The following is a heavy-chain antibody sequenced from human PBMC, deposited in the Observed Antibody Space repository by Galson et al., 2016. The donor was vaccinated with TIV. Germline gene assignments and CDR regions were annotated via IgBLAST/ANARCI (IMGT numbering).Heavy chain of an antibody. CDR2: IRYDGSRR. CDR3: AGGMVAHTYHFDGMDV. D-gene: IGHD1-26*01. Sequence: SLRLSCAASGFTFSSFGMHWVRQAPGKGLEWVALIRYDGSRRYYADSVKGRFTISRDDSKHTLYLQMNGLRRDDSAVYYCAGGMVAHTYHFDGMDVWGQGTTVTVSS. V-gene: IGHV3-30*02. CDR1: GFTFSSFG. J-gene: IGHJ6*02.